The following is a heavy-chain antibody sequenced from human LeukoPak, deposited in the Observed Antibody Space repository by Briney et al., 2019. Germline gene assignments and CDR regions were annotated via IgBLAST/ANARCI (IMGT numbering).Heavy chain of an antibody. CDR1: GYTFTTYG. V-gene: IGHV1-18*01. CDR2: ISVYNGDT. CDR3: VRGKGGRDY. Sequence: ASVTVSCKASGYTFTTYGITWVRQAPGQGLEWMGWISVYNGDTDYAQKFQGRVTMTTDTSTNTAYMELRSLRSDDTAVFYCVRGKGGRDYWGQGTLVIVSS. J-gene: IGHJ4*02. D-gene: IGHD2-15*01.